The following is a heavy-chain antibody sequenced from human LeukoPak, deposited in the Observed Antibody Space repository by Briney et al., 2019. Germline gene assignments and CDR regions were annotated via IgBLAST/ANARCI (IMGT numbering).Heavy chain of an antibody. CDR1: GFTFSSYG. CDR3: ARQSPSQGTDY. V-gene: IGHV3-23*01. J-gene: IGHJ4*02. Sequence: GGSLRLSCTASGFTFSSYGMSWVRRAPGKGLERVSAISGGGTYYADSVKGRFTISRDNSKNTLYLQMNSLRVEDTAVYYCARQSPSQGTDYWGQGTRVTVSS. CDR2: ISGGGT.